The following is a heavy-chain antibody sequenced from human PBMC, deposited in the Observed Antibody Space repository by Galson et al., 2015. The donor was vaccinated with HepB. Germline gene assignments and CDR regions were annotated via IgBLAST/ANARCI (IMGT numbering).Heavy chain of an antibody. J-gene: IGHJ1*01. V-gene: IGHV3-30*04. CDR1: GFTFSSYA. Sequence: SLRLSCAASGFTFSSYAMHWVRQAPGKGLEWVAVISYDGSNKYYADSVKGRFTISRDNSKNTLYLQMNSLRAEDTAVYYCARREWLATQEYFQHWGQGTLVTVSS. CDR2: ISYDGSNK. CDR3: ARREWLATQEYFQH. D-gene: IGHD6-19*01.